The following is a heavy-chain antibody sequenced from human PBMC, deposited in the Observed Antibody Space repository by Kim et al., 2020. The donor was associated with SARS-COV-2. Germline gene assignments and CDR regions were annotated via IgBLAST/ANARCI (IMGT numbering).Heavy chain of an antibody. CDR1: GGSISSGSYY. D-gene: IGHD3-22*01. Sequence: SETLSLTCTVSGGSISSGSYYWSWIRQPAGKGLEWIGRIYTSGSTNYNPSLKSRVTISVDTSKNQFSLKLSSVTAADTAVYYCARDRGYYDSSFQYWGQGTLVTVSS. J-gene: IGHJ1*01. CDR2: IYTSGST. V-gene: IGHV4-61*02. CDR3: ARDRGYYDSSFQY.